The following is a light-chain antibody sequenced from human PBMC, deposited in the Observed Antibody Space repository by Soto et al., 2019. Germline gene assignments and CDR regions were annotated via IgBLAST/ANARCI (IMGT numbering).Light chain of an antibody. CDR2: DIS. Sequence: QTVVTQEPSLTVSPGGTVTLTCGSRTGAVTSGHYPYWFQQKPGQAPRTLIYDISKKHSWTPARFSGSLLGDKAALTLSGVQPEDEAEYYCLLTYSDAVVFGGGTKVTVL. CDR3: LLTYSDAVV. V-gene: IGLV7-46*01. CDR1: TGAVTSGHY. J-gene: IGLJ3*02.